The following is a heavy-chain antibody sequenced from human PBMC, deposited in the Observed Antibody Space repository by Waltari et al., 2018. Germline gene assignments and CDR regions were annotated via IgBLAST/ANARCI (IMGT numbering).Heavy chain of an antibody. D-gene: IGHD3-22*01. J-gene: IGHJ3*02. V-gene: IGHV3-7*01. CDR3: ARDQWFGFDI. CDR2: IKKDGGEE. Sequence: EVQLVESGGGLVQPGGSLRLSCAAPGFTLSDYWISWVRQAPGKGPEGLANIKKDGGEEYYVDSVRGRFTISRDNAKNSLYLQMNSLRPEDTAVYYCARDQWFGFDIWGQGTMVTVSS. CDR1: GFTLSDYW.